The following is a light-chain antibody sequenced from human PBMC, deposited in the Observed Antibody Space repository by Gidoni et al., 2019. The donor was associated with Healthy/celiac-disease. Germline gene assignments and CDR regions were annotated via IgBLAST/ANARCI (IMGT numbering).Light chain of an antibody. CDR3: QQTYSIPYT. CDR1: QNIATY. V-gene: IGKV1-39*01. J-gene: IGKJ2*01. Sequence: DVQMTQSPSSLSASVGDRVTITCRASQNIATYLNWYQQKPGEAPKLLIHAASSLRSGVPSSFSGRGSVTDFTLTIHSLQPKDSATYYCQQTYSIPYTFGRGTKLEI. CDR2: AAS.